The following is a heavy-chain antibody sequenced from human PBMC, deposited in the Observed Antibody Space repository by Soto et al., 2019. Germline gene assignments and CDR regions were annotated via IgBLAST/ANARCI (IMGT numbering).Heavy chain of an antibody. CDR1: GFTGSSNY. CDR2: IYSGGNT. V-gene: IGHV3-53*01. Sequence: GGSLRLSCAASGFTGSSNYMCWVGLAPGKGLEWVSVIYSGGNTEYTDSTKGRFTISRDNSKNTLYLQMNSLRAEDTAVYYCATLDPLRRSFANSGQGPLFTVS. CDR3: ATLDPLRRSFAN. D-gene: IGHD1-1*01. J-gene: IGHJ4*02.